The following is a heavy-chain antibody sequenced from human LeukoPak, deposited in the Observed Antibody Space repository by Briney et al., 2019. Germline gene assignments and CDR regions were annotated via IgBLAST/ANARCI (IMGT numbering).Heavy chain of an antibody. Sequence: ASVKVSCKASGYTFSAYYMHWVRQAPGQGLEWMGWINPKSGDTNYAQKFQGRVTMTRDTSISTAYMELSRLRSEDTAVYYCATGPSVCSSTTCYNYMDVWGKGTTVTVSS. CDR1: GYTFSAYY. CDR3: ATGPSVCSSTTCYNYMDV. D-gene: IGHD2-2*02. CDR2: INPKSGDT. J-gene: IGHJ6*03. V-gene: IGHV1-2*02.